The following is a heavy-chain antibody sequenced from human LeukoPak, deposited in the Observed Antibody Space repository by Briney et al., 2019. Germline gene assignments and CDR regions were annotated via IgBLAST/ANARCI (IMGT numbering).Heavy chain of an antibody. CDR2: IYTSGST. V-gene: IGHV4-4*09. Sequence: PSETLSLTCTVSGGSISSYYWSWIRQPPGKGLEWIGYIYTSGSTNYNPSLKSRVTISVDTSKNQFSLKPSSVTAADTAVYYCARHESIAAAPDYWGQGTLVTVSS. CDR1: GGSISSYY. CDR3: ARHESIAAAPDY. D-gene: IGHD6-13*01. J-gene: IGHJ4*02.